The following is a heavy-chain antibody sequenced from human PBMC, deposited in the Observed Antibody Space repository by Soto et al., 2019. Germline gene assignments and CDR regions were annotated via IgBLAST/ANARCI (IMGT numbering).Heavy chain of an antibody. CDR2: ISPYHGDT. V-gene: IGHV1-18*01. Sequence: ASVKVSCKASGYTFTTYGISWVRQAPGQGLEWMGWISPYHGDTHYAERFQGRLTMTTDTSATSAYMELRTLSSDDRAVYFCARALSMAQYYYYMDVWGKGTTVTVSS. CDR3: ARALSMAQYYYYMDV. CDR1: GYTFTTYG. J-gene: IGHJ6*03.